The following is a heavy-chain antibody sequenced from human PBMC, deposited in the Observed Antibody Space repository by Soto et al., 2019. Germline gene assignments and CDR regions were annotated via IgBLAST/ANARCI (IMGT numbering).Heavy chain of an antibody. D-gene: IGHD3-16*01. V-gene: IGHV1-69*12. CDR1: GGTFSSYA. CDR2: IIPIYGTA. Sequence: QVQLVQSGAEVKKPGSSVKVSCKASGGTFSSYAISWVRQAPGQGLEWMGGIIPIYGTADYAQKFQGRVTITADESTSTAYMDLSSLRSEDTAVYYCARHLGGNHYYYGMDVWGQGTTVTVSS. CDR3: ARHLGGNHYYYGMDV. J-gene: IGHJ6*02.